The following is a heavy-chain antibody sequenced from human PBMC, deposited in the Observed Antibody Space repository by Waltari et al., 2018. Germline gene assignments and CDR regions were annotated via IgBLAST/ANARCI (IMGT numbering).Heavy chain of an antibody. J-gene: IGHJ4*02. Sequence: QVQLVQSGAEVKKPGASVTVSCTASGYTFTGYYMHWVPPAPGQGLEWMGWINQNSGGTTYAQKIQGRVTMTRDTSISTAYMELSRLRSDDTAVYYCARAHMTTVTTPSYWGQGTLVTVSS. V-gene: IGHV1-2*02. CDR1: GYTFTGYY. CDR2: INQNSGGT. D-gene: IGHD4-17*01. CDR3: ARAHMTTVTTPSY.